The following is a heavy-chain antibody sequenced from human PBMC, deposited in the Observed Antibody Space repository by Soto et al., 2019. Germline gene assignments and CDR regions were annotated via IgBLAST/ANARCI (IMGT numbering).Heavy chain of an antibody. Sequence: QVQLQESGPGLVKPSQTLSLTCTVSGGSISSGGYYWSWIRQHPGKGLEWIGYIYYSGSTYYNPSLKSRVTISVDTSKNQFSLKLSSVTAADTAVYYCAGAYDFWSGYFQIDYWGQGTLVTVSS. CDR1: GGSISSGGYY. J-gene: IGHJ4*02. CDR2: IYYSGST. D-gene: IGHD3-3*01. V-gene: IGHV4-31*03. CDR3: AGAYDFWSGYFQIDY.